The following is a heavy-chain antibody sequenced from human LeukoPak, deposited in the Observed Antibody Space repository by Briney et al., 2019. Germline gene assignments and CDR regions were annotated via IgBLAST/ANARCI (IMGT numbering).Heavy chain of an antibody. CDR1: GYSFTSYW. CDR2: IEPSDSYT. D-gene: IGHD1-26*01. CDR3: ARGDTSLDN. Sequence: GESLKISCKGSGYSFTSYWISWVRQMPGKGLEWMGRIEPSDSYTNYSPSFQGHVTISADKAITTAYLQWSSLKASDTAMYYCARGDTSLDNWGQGTLVTVSS. J-gene: IGHJ4*02. V-gene: IGHV5-10-1*01.